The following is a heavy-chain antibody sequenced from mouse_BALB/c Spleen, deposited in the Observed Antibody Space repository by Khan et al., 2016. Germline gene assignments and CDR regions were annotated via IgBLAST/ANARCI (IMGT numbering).Heavy chain of an antibody. Sequence: VKLLESGGGLVQPGGSLKLSCAASGFDFSRYWMSWVRQGPGKGLEWIGEINPDSSTINYTTSLTDKLTISRDTAKTTLYLQLSKVRSEDTALNYCASTFWYFDDWGAGTTVTVSS. CDR2: INPDSSTI. CDR1: GFDFSRYW. J-gene: IGHJ1*01. CDR3: ASTFWYFDD. V-gene: IGHV4-1*02.